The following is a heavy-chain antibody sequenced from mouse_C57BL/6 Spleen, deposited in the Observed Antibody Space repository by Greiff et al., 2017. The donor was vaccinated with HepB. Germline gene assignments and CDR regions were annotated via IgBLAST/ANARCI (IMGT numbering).Heavy chain of an antibody. CDR2: ISSGGDYI. D-gene: IGHD2-13*01. CDR3: TRDPRCPYGEYAMDY. V-gene: IGHV5-9-1*02. J-gene: IGHJ4*01. CDR1: GFTFSSYA. Sequence: EVQLVESGEGLVKPGGSLKLSCAASGFTFSSYAMSWVRQTPEKRLEWVAYISSGGDYIYYADTVKGRFTISRDNARNNLYLQMSSLKSEDTAMYYCTRDPRCPYGEYAMDYWGQGTSVTVSS.